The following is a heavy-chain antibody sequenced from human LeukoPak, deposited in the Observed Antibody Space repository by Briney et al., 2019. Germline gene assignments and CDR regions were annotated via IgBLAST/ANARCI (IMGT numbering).Heavy chain of an antibody. CDR2: IKSDGSIT. D-gene: IGHD3-9*01. CDR1: GFTFSGYW. J-gene: IGHJ4*02. Sequence: PGGSLRLSCAASGFTFSGYWMHWVRQAPGKGLVWVSRIKSDGSITSYADSVKGRVTISRDNAKNTLYLQMNSLRAEDTAVYYCAKDFRITGYYSGYYFDYWGQGTLVTVSS. CDR3: AKDFRITGYYSGYYFDY. V-gene: IGHV3-74*01.